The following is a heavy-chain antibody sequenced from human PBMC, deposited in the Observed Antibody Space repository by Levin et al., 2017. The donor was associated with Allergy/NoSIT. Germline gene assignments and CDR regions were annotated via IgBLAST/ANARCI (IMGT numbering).Heavy chain of an antibody. V-gene: IGHV1-2*02. CDR3: ARDMRLGAVAGTYGDAFDI. CDR1: GYTFTGYY. D-gene: IGHD6-19*01. Sequence: ASVKVSCKASGYTFTGYYMHWVRQAPGQGLEWMGWINPNSGGTNYAQKFQGRVTMTRDTSISTAYMELSRLRSDDTAVYYCARDMRLGAVAGTYGDAFDIWGQGTMVTVSS. CDR2: INPNSGGT. J-gene: IGHJ3*02.